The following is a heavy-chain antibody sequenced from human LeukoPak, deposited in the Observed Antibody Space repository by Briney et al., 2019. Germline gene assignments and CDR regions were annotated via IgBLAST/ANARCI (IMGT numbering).Heavy chain of an antibody. D-gene: IGHD3-22*01. J-gene: IGHJ4*02. CDR2: IYYSGST. Sequence: PSETLSLTCTVSGGSISSSSYYWGWIRQPPGKGLEWIGSIYYSGSTYYNPSLKSQVTISVDTSKNQFSLKLSSVTAADTAVYYCARGALYYYDSSGYYYFDYWGQGTLVTVSS. V-gene: IGHV4-39*07. CDR1: GGSISSSSYY. CDR3: ARGALYYYDSSGYYYFDY.